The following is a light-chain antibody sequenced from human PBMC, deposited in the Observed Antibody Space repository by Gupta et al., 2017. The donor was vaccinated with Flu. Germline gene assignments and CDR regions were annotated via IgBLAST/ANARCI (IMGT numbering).Light chain of an antibody. Sequence: ELVMTPSPAPLSVSPGERVILSCRASQSVGSNVSWYQQKPGQAPRPIIYGASTRATGIPAKFSGSGSGTELTLTISSLQSEDFAVYFCQQYNSWPPAYTFGQGTKLEIK. CDR2: GAS. CDR1: QSVGSN. CDR3: QQYNSWPPAYT. V-gene: IGKV3-15*01. J-gene: IGKJ2*01.